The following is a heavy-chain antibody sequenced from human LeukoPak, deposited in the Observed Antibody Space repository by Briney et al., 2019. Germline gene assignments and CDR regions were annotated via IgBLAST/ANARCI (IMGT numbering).Heavy chain of an antibody. J-gene: IGHJ1*01. CDR3: ARDPPYSSSWFGPTEYFQH. CDR1: GGTFSSYT. D-gene: IGHD6-13*01. V-gene: IGHV1-69*04. CDR2: IIPILGIA. Sequence: GASVKVSCKASGGTFSSYTISWVRQAPGQGLEWMGRIIPILGIANYVQKFQGRVTITADKSTSTAYMELSSLRSEDTAVYYCARDPPYSSSWFGPTEYFQHWGQGTLVTVSS.